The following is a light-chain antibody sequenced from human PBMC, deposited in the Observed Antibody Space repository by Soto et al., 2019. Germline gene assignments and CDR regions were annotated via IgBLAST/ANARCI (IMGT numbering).Light chain of an antibody. CDR2: GAS. CDR1: QSVSSD. V-gene: IGKV3-15*01. J-gene: IGKJ5*01. Sequence: EIVMTQSPATLSVSPGEKATLSCRASQSVSSDLAWYQQKPGQAPRLLIYGASTRATGIPARFSGSGAGTEFTLTISSLQSEDFALYYCQQYNNWPPITFGQGTRLEIK. CDR3: QQYNNWPPIT.